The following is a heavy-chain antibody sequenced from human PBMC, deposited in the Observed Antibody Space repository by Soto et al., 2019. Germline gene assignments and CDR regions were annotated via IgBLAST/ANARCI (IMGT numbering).Heavy chain of an antibody. Sequence: QVQLVESGGGLVKPGGSLRLSCAASGFTFSDHYMSWIRQAPGKGLEWVSYISSSGTVIYYADSVKGRLTISRDNTKNSLYLQMNRLRAEDTAVYYCAFGYSYGYLTYYWGQGTLVTVSS. D-gene: IGHD5-18*01. V-gene: IGHV3-11*01. CDR1: GFTFSDHY. CDR2: ISSSGTVI. J-gene: IGHJ4*02. CDR3: AFGYSYGYLTYY.